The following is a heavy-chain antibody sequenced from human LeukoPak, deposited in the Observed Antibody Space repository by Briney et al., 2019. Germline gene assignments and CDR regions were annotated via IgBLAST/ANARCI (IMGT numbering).Heavy chain of an antibody. Sequence: SETLSLTCTVSGGSMSSSSYYWGWIRQPPGKGLEWIGSIYYSGSTYYSPSLKSRLTISVDTSKNQFSLKLSSVTAADTAVYYCAMGGQDGPGSYWGYYYYYGMDVWGQGTTVTVSS. J-gene: IGHJ6*02. D-gene: IGHD3-10*01. CDR2: IYYSGST. CDR3: AMGGQDGPGSYWGYYYYYGMDV. V-gene: IGHV4-39*01. CDR1: GGSMSSSSYY.